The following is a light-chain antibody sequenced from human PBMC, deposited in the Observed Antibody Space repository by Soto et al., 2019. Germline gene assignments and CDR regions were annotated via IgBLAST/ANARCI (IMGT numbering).Light chain of an antibody. J-gene: IGKJ4*01. CDR2: DTS. Sequence: EVVLTQSPANLSLSPGERATLSCGASQSVSTYLSWYQQKPGQAPRLLIYDTSNRATGIPARFSGSGSGTDFILTISSLEPEDFAIYYCQQRRNWPLTFGGGTKVEIK. CDR1: QSVSTY. V-gene: IGKV3-11*01. CDR3: QQRRNWPLT.